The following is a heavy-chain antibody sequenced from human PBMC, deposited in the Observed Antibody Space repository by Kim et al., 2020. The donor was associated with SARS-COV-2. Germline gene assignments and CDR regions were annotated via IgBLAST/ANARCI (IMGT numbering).Heavy chain of an antibody. CDR1: GFTFTDYS. D-gene: IGHD6-13*01. J-gene: IGHJ4*02. CDR3: ARGPLGAGPLAFFDY. V-gene: IGHV3-30-3*01. Sequence: GGSLRLSCVASGFTFTDYSIHWVRLTPDRGLEWVAVVSFDGSIRTYADSVSGRFTVSRDNFKSVLYLQMNSVTPEDTAIYFCARGPLGAGPLAFFDYWGQGTPVTVSS. CDR2: VSFDGSIR.